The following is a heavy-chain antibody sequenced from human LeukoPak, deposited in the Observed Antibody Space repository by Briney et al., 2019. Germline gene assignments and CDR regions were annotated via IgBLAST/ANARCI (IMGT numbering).Heavy chain of an antibody. D-gene: IGHD3-3*01. V-gene: IGHV4-31*03. CDR3: ASSSSEWLLFRSYYYYGMDV. CDR1: GGSIGSVGYW. J-gene: IGHJ6*02. CDR2: IYYSGST. Sequence: PSETLSLTCTVSGGSIGSVGYWWSWILQHPWKVLEWFGYIYYSGSTYYNPSLKSRVTISVDTSKNQFSLKLSSVTAADTAVYYCASSSSEWLLFRSYYYYGMDVWGQGTTVTVSS.